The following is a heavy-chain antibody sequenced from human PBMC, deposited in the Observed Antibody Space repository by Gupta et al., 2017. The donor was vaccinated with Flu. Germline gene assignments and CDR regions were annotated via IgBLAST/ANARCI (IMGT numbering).Heavy chain of an antibody. CDR2: ISGSGEST. V-gene: IGHV3-23*01. CDR3: AKDGEYTVSYPPGY. D-gene: IGHD3-3*01. J-gene: IGHJ4*02. Sequence: RQAPGRDLECISAISGSGESTYYADSVKDRFTISRDNSKNTLFLQMSRLRAEDTAVYYCAKDGEYTVSYPPGYWGQGTLVTVSS.